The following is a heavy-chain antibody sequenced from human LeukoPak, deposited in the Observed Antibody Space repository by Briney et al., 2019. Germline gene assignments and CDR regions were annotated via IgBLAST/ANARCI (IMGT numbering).Heavy chain of an antibody. CDR1: GFTFSSSW. J-gene: IGHJ4*02. CDR2: IKQDGSDK. V-gene: IGHV3-7*04. D-gene: IGHD2/OR15-2a*01. CDR3: GRHSTYRSFDY. Sequence: GGSLRLSCAASGFTFSSSWVTWVRQAPGKGLEWVADIKQDGSDKYYVDSVKGRFTISRDNAKNSLYLQMNSLRAEDTAVYYCGRHSTYRSFDYWGQGTLVTVSS.